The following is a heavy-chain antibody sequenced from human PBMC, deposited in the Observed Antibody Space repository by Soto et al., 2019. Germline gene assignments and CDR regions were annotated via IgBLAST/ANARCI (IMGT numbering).Heavy chain of an antibody. CDR2: IYYSGST. J-gene: IGHJ3*02. CDR1: GGSISSYY. V-gene: IGHV4-59*01. CDR3: ARDRYYYDSSGDRAFDI. D-gene: IGHD3-22*01. Sequence: SETLSLTCTVSGGSISSYYWSWIRQPPGKGLEWIGYIYYSGSTNYKPSLKSRVTISVDTSKNQFSLKLSSVTAADTAVYYCARDRYYYDSSGDRAFDIWGQGTMVTVSS.